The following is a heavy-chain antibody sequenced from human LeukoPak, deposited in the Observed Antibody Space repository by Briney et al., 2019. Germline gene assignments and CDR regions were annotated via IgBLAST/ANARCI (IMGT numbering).Heavy chain of an antibody. CDR1: GFPFSSNS. D-gene: IGHD6-19*01. J-gene: IGHJ5*02. V-gene: IGHV3-21*01. Sequence: GGSLRLSCEASGFPFSSNSMSWVRQARGKGLEWVSSITSSSRYIYYADSVKGRFTISRDNANNSLYLQMSSLRVEDTAVYYCARDGSTGGWFNWFDPWGQGTLVTVSS. CDR3: ARDGSTGGWFNWFDP. CDR2: ITSSSRYI.